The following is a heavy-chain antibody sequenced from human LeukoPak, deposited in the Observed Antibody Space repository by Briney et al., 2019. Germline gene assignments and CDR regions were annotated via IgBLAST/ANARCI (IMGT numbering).Heavy chain of an antibody. D-gene: IGHD4-11*01. CDR3: ARDAGRDYSDYYYYYYMDV. CDR2: ISASGGTT. CDR1: GFTFDNYA. V-gene: IGHV3-23*01. J-gene: IGHJ6*03. Sequence: PGGSLRLSCAASGFTFDNYAMNWFRQAPGKGLEWVSAISASGGTTYYADSVKGRFTISRDNSKNTLLLQMNSLRAEDTAVYYCARDAGRDYSDYYYYYYMDVWGKGTTVTVSS.